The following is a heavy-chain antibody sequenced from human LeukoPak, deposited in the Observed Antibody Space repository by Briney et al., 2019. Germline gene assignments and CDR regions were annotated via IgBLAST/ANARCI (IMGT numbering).Heavy chain of an antibody. V-gene: IGHV4-59*12. CDR3: ARDRDAGWFDP. D-gene: IGHD5-24*01. Sequence: SETLSLTCTVSGGSISGYYWSWIRQPPGKGLEWIGYIYYSGSTNYNPSLKSRVTISVDTSKNQFSLKLSSVTAADTAVYYCARDRDAGWFDPWGQGTLVTVSS. CDR1: GGSISGYY. J-gene: IGHJ5*02. CDR2: IYYSGST.